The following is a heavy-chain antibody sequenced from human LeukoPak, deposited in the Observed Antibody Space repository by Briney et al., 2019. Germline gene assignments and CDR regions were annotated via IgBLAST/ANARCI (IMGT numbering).Heavy chain of an antibody. CDR1: GFTFSSYA. Sequence: TGGSLRLSCAASGFTFSSYAMSWVRQAPGKGLEWVSAISGSGGSTYYADSVKGRFTISRDNSKNTLYLQMNSLRAEDTAVYYCAKAGIAAAGRGYFDYWGQGTLVTVSS. CDR2: ISGSGGST. V-gene: IGHV3-23*01. J-gene: IGHJ4*02. D-gene: IGHD6-13*01. CDR3: AKAGIAAAGRGYFDY.